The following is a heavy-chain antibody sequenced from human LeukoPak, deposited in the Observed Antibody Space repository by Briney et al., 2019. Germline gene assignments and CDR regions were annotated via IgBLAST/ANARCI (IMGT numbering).Heavy chain of an antibody. Sequence: GGSLRLSCAASGFTFSSYSMNWVRQAPGKGLEWVSSISSSSSSYIYYADSVKGRFTISRDNAKNSLYPQMNSLRAEDTAVYYCAKAWGGGGLDYWGQGTLVTVSS. CDR1: GFTFSSYS. CDR3: AKAWGGGGLDY. D-gene: IGHD7-27*01. J-gene: IGHJ4*02. V-gene: IGHV3-21*01. CDR2: ISSSSSSYI.